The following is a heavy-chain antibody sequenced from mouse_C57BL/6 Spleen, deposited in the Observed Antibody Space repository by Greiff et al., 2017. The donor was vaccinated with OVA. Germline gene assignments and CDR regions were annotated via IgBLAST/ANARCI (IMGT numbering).Heavy chain of an antibody. J-gene: IGHJ4*01. CDR2: ISYDGSN. CDR3: AREGSPWAMDY. CDR1: GYSITSGYY. V-gene: IGHV3-6*01. Sequence: EVQLVESGPGLVKPSQSLSLTCSVTGYSITSGYYWNWIRQFPGNKLEWMGYISYDGSNNYNPSLKNRISITRDTSKNQFFLKLNSVTTEDTATYYCAREGSPWAMDYWGQGTSVTVSS.